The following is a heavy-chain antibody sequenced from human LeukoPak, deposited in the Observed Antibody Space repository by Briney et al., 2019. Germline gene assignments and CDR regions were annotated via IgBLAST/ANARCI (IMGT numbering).Heavy chain of an antibody. D-gene: IGHD4-17*01. CDR1: GYACTSYY. CDR3: ARSSAPALTVTLHY. V-gene: IGHV1-46*01. Sequence: ASVTLSCKASGYACTSYYMHWVRHAPAQGHELMGITNTSGGSTSYARQFQRRVTMTRDTSTSTVYMQLSSLTSDDTAVYYCARSSAPALTVTLHYWGQATLVTDSS. J-gene: IGHJ4*02. CDR2: TNTSGGST.